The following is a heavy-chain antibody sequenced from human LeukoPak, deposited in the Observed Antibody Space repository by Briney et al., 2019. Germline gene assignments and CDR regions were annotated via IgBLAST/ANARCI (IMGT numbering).Heavy chain of an antibody. CDR2: INDSGGNT. J-gene: IGHJ4*02. CDR1: GFIFSTYA. CDR3: ARDVSPMIVEDAEGP. V-gene: IGHV3-23*01. Sequence: PGGSLRLSCGASGFIFSTYAINWVRQAPGKGLEWVSVINDSGGNTFHADSVKGRFTISRDNSRNTVYLQMRSLRAEDTAVYYCARDVSPMIVEDAEGPWGQGTLVTVSS. D-gene: IGHD3-22*01.